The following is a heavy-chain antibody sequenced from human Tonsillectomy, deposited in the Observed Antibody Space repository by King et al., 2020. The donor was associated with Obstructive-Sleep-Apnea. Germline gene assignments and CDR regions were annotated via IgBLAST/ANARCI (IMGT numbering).Heavy chain of an antibody. CDR2: MSYDGSNK. Sequence: QVQLVQSGGGVVQPGRSLRLSCAASGFTFSSYVVHWVRQAPGKGLEWVAVMSYDGSNKYYADSVKGRFTISRDDSKNTLYLQMNSLRVEDTAVYYCARVYDMVRERGWFDPWGQGTLVTVSS. CDR1: GFTFSSYV. CDR3: ARVYDMVRERGWFDP. V-gene: IGHV3-30*04. J-gene: IGHJ5*02. D-gene: IGHD3-10*01.